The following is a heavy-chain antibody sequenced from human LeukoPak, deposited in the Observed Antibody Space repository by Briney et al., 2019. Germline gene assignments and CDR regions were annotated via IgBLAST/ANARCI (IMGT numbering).Heavy chain of an antibody. CDR1: GFTFSSYG. V-gene: IGHV3-33*01. CDR3: AGDHYCSSTSCYGGPGYYYGMDV. J-gene: IGHJ6*02. CDR2: IWYDGSNK. Sequence: PGRSLRLSCAASGFTFSSYGMHWVRQAPGKGLEWVAVIWYDGSNKYYADSVKGRFTISGDNSKNTLYLQMNSLRAEDTAVYYCAGDHYCSSTSCYGGPGYYYGMDVWGQGTTVTVSS. D-gene: IGHD2-2*01.